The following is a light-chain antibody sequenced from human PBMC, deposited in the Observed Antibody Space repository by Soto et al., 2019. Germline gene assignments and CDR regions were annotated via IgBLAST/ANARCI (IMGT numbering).Light chain of an antibody. V-gene: IGKV1-27*01. CDR2: SAS. CDR1: QDISNY. Sequence: DFQMTQSPSSLSASVGDRITITCRASQDISNYLAWYQRKPGKVPKLLIYSASTLQSGVPSRFSGSGSGTDFTLTISSLQPEDVATYFCQKYNSALTFGQGTRLEIK. J-gene: IGKJ5*01. CDR3: QKYNSALT.